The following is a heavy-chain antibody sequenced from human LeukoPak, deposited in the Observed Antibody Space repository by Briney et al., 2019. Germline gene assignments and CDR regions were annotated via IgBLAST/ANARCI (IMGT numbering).Heavy chain of an antibody. Sequence: GGSLRVSCAASGFTFSSYWMDWVRQAPGKGLVWVSGINSDGKMTRYAESVKGRFTISRDNAKNTLYLQMNSLRAEDTSVYYCARVGSTDSPHAFDIWGQGTMVTVSS. D-gene: IGHD2-21*02. V-gene: IGHV3-74*01. CDR3: ARVGSTDSPHAFDI. CDR2: INSDGKMT. J-gene: IGHJ3*02. CDR1: GFTFSSYW.